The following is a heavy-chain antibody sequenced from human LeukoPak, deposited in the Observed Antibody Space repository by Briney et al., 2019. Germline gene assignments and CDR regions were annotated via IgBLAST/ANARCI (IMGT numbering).Heavy chain of an antibody. D-gene: IGHD3-10*01. CDR3: AKDRGRHYYYGMDV. Sequence: GRSLGLSCAASGFTFDDYAMHWVRQSPGKGLEGVSGISWNSGDIDYADSVKGRFTISRDNARNSLYLQMNSLRGEDTALYYCAKDRGRHYYYGMDVWGRGTTVTVSS. CDR1: GFTFDDYA. J-gene: IGHJ6*02. CDR2: ISWNSGDI. V-gene: IGHV3-9*01.